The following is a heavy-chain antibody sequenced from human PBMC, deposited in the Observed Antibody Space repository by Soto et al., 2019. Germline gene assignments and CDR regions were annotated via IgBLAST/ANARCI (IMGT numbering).Heavy chain of an antibody. Sequence: QVQLVESGGGVVQPGRSLRLSCAVSGLTVSNYGMHWVRQAPGEGLEWVAVISRDGRTKFYADSVKDRFTISRDNTRNTLFLEMNSLRSDDMAVYYCTGEVASGYWGQGTLVTVSS. CDR1: GLTVSNYG. CDR2: ISRDGRTK. V-gene: IGHV3-30*03. J-gene: IGHJ4*02. D-gene: IGHD2-8*02. CDR3: TGEVASGY.